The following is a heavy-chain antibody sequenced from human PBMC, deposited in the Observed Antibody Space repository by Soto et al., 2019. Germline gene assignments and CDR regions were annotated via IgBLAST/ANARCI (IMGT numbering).Heavy chain of an antibody. CDR2: IWYDGSNK. V-gene: IGHV3-33*01. Sequence: GGSLRLSCAASGFTFSSYGMHWVRQAPGKGLEWVAVIWYDGSNKYYADSVKGRFTISRDNSKNTLYLQMNSLRAEDTAVYYCARDALGGVYFDYWGQGTLVTVSS. J-gene: IGHJ4*02. CDR3: ARDALGGVYFDY. CDR1: GFTFSSYG.